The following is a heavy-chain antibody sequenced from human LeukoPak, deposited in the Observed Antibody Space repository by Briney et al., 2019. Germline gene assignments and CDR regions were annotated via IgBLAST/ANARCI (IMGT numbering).Heavy chain of an antibody. CDR1: GGSVSSGSFY. J-gene: IGHJ4*02. D-gene: IGHD2-21*01. Sequence: KPSETLSLTCTVSGGSVSSGSFYWSWIRQPARKGLEWIGRIYPSGSTDYNPSLKSRVTVSIDTSKNQFSLKLTSVTAADTAVYYCAGDVGLDYCGGDCFANYWGQGILVTVSS. CDR3: AGDVGLDYCGGDCFANY. V-gene: IGHV4-61*02. CDR2: IYPSGST.